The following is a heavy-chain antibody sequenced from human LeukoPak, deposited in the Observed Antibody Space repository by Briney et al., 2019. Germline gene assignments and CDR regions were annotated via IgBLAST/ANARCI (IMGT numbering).Heavy chain of an antibody. Sequence: ASVKVSCRASGGTFSSYAISWVRQAPGQGLEWMGGIIPIFGTANYAQKFQGRVTITADKSTSTAYIELSSLRSEDTAVYYCARDSRLGDGYNFDYWGQGTLVTVSS. CDR3: ARDSRLGDGYNFDY. CDR2: IIPIFGTA. D-gene: IGHD5-24*01. V-gene: IGHV1-69*06. J-gene: IGHJ4*02. CDR1: GGTFSSYA.